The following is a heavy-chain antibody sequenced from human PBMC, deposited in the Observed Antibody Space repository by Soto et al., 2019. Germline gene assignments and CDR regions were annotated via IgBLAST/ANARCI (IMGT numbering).Heavy chain of an antibody. Sequence: GESLKISCNGSGYSFAVDWITWVLQKPGKGLEWMGRIDPSDSQTYYSPSFRGHVTISVTKSITTVFLQWSSLRASDTAMYYCARQIYDSDTGPNFQYYFDSWGQGTPVTVSS. J-gene: IGHJ4*02. V-gene: IGHV5-10-1*01. D-gene: IGHD3-22*01. CDR3: ARQIYDSDTGPNFQYYFDS. CDR1: GYSFAVDW. CDR2: IDPSDSQT.